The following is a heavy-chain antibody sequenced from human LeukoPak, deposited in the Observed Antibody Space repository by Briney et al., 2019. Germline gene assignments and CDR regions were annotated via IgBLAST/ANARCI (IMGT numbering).Heavy chain of an antibody. J-gene: IGHJ4*02. CDR2: IKQDGSEK. CDR1: GFTFSSYW. CDR3: ARDKWRYCSSTSCYLDY. V-gene: IGHV3-7*01. Sequence: PGGSLRLSCAASGFTFSSYWMSWVRQAPGKGLEWVANIKQDGSEKYYVDSVKGRFTISRDNAKNSLYLQMNSLRAEDTAVYYCARDKWRYCSSTSCYLDYWGQGTLVTVSS. D-gene: IGHD2-2*01.